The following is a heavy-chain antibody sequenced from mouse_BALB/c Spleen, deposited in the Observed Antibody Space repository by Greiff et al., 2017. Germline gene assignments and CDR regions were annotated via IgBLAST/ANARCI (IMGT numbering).Heavy chain of an antibody. CDR2: IWAGGST. CDR3: ARDLLDGYSAWFAY. D-gene: IGHD2-3*01. CDR1: GFSLTSYG. V-gene: IGHV2-9*02. Sequence: VQVVESGPGLVAPSQSLSITCTVSGFSLTSYGVHWVRQPPGKGLEWLGVIWAGGSTNYNSALMSRLSISKDNSKSQVFLKMNSLQTDDTAMYYCARDLLDGYSAWFAYWGQGTLVTVSA. J-gene: IGHJ3*01.